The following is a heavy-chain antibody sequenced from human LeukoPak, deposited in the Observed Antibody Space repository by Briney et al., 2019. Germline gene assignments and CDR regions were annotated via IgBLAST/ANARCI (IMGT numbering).Heavy chain of an antibody. Sequence: GGSLRLSCAASGFIFRNYGIHWVRQAPGKALEWVAFIRDDGSTRYYTDSARGRFTISRDNSKNTLYLQMDSLRAEDTATYYCAKISTITWGTFDCWGHGTLVTVSS. CDR1: GFIFRNYG. CDR2: IRDDGSTR. V-gene: IGHV3-30*02. D-gene: IGHD5-24*01. J-gene: IGHJ4*01. CDR3: AKISTITWGTFDC.